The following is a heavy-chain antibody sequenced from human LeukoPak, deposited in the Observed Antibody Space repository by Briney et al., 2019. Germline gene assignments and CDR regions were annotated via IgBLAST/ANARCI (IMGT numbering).Heavy chain of an antibody. V-gene: IGHV4-39*01. Sequence: SETLSLTCTVSGGSISSSSYYWGWIRQPPGKGLEWIGSIYYSGSTYYNPSLKSRVTISVDTSKNQFSLKLSSVTAADTAVYYCARHQLGGNAITMVRGVIILPFDYWGQGTLVTVSS. CDR1: GGSISSSSYY. D-gene: IGHD3-10*01. CDR3: ARHQLGGNAITMVRGVIILPFDY. J-gene: IGHJ4*02. CDR2: IYYSGST.